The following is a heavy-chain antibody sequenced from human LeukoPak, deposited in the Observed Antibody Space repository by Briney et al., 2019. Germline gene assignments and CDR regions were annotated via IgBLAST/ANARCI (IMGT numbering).Heavy chain of an antibody. CDR3: ARVAAGYSVNYFDY. V-gene: IGHV3-53*01. CDR2: IYSGGST. Sequence: GGSLRLSCAASGFTVSSNYMSWVRQAPGKGLEWVSVIYSGGSTYYADSVKGRFTISRDNSKNTLYLQMNSLRAEDTAVYYCARVAAGYSVNYFDYWGQGTLVTVSS. D-gene: IGHD4-23*01. CDR1: GFTVSSNY. J-gene: IGHJ4*02.